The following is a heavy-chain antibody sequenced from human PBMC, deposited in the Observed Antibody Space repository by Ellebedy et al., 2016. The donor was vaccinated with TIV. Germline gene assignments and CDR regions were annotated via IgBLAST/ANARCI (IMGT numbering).Heavy chain of an antibody. D-gene: IGHD3-22*01. CDR3: GRADSSGYYPLFDY. Sequence: ASVKVSXXASGYTFTSYDINWVRQATGQGLEWMGWINPNSGGTNSAQKFQGRVTMTRDTSISTVYMELSSLRSDDTAVYYCGRADSSGYYPLFDYWGQGTLVTVSS. J-gene: IGHJ4*02. V-gene: IGHV1-2*02. CDR2: INPNSGGT. CDR1: GYTFTSYD.